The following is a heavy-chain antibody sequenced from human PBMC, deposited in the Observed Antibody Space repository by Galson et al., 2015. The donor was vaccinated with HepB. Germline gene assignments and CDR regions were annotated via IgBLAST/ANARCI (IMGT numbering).Heavy chain of an antibody. CDR2: IWYDGSNK. CDR3: ARDSSSWYGGSNAFDI. D-gene: IGHD6-13*01. J-gene: IGHJ3*02. Sequence: SLRLSCAASGFTFSSYGMHWVRQAPGKGLEWVAVIWYDGSNKYYADSVKGRFTISRDNSKNTLYLQMNSLRAEDTAVYYCARDSSSWYGGSNAFDIWGQGTMVTVSS. CDR1: GFTFSSYG. V-gene: IGHV3-33*08.